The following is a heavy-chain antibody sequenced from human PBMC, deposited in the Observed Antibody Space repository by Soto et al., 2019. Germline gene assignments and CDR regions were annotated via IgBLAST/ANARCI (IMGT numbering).Heavy chain of an antibody. V-gene: IGHV1-24*01. CDR3: AVSPGPGGSKELRYFDWFPSPADY. D-gene: IGHD3-9*01. CDR1: GYTLTELS. J-gene: IGHJ4*02. Sequence: ASVKVSCKVPGYTLTELSMHWVRQAHGKGLEWMGGFDPEDGKTNYAQKFQGRVTMTEDTSTDTAYMELSSLRSEDTAVYYCAVSPGPGGSKELRYFDWFPSPADYWGQGTLVTVSS. CDR2: FDPEDGKT.